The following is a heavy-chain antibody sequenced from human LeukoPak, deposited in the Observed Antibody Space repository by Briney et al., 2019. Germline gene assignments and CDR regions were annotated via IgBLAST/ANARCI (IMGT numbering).Heavy chain of an antibody. J-gene: IGHJ4*02. CDR2: IYHSGST. D-gene: IGHD2-2*01. CDR3: ARFDIVVVDT. CDR1: GYSISSGYY. V-gene: IGHV4-38-2*02. Sequence: WETLSLTCTVSGYSISSGYYWGWIRQPPGKGLEWIGSIYHSGSTYYNPSLKSRVTISVDTSKNQFSLKLSSVTAADTAVYYCARFDIVVVDTWGQGTLVTVSS.